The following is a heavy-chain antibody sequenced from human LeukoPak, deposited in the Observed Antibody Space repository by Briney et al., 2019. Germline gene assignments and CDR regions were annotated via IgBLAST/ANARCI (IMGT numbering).Heavy chain of an antibody. CDR1: GGSISSSSYY. Sequence: PSETLSLTCTVSGGSISSSSYYWGWIRQPPGKGLEWIGSIYYSGSTYYNPSLKSRVTISVDTSKNQFSLKLSSVTAADTAVYYCARDLGATAIDYWGQGTLVTVSS. V-gene: IGHV4-39*07. CDR3: ARDLGATAIDY. J-gene: IGHJ4*02. D-gene: IGHD1-26*01. CDR2: IYYSGST.